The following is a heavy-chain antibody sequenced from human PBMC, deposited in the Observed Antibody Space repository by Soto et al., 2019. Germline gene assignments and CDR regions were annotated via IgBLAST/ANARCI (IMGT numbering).Heavy chain of an antibody. CDR2: TYYRSQWYN. J-gene: IGHJ4*02. V-gene: IGHV6-1*01. D-gene: IGHD6-19*01. CDR1: GDSVSSNSVT. Sequence: SQTLSLTCAISGDSVSSNSVTWNWIRQSPSRGLEWLGRTYYRSQWYNDYAVSVKSRITINPDTSKNQFSLHLSSVTPEDTAVYYCVRVWAVAGHFDYWGQGTLVTVSS. CDR3: VRVWAVAGHFDY.